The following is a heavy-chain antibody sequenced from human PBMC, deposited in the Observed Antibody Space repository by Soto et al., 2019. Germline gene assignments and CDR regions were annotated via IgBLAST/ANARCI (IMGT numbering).Heavy chain of an antibody. CDR2: IYYSGST. CDR1: GGSISSGGYY. V-gene: IGHV4-31*03. CDR3: ARDLYYYDSRGGNNWFAP. Sequence: SETLSLTCTVSGGSISSGGYYWSWIRQHPGKGLEWIGYIYYSGSTYYNPSLKSRVTISVDTSKNQFSLKLSSVTAADTAVYYCARDLYYYDSRGGNNWFAPWGQGTLVTVSS. D-gene: IGHD3-22*01. J-gene: IGHJ5*02.